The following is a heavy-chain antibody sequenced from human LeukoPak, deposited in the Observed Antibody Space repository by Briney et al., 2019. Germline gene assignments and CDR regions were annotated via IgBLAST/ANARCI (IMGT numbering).Heavy chain of an antibody. CDR3: ASAAGIAAAATRRAYYYMDV. D-gene: IGHD6-13*01. Sequence: ASVKVSCKASGYTFTSYDINWVRQATGQGLEWMGWINPNSGGTNYAQKFQGRVTMTRDTSISTAYMELSRLRSDDTAVYYCASAAGIAAAATRRAYYYMDVWGKGTTVTVSS. CDR2: INPNSGGT. CDR1: GYTFTSYD. J-gene: IGHJ6*03. V-gene: IGHV1-2*02.